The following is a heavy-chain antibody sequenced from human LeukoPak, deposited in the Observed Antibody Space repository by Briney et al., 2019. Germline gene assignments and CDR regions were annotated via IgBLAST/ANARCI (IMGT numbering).Heavy chain of an antibody. Sequence: PGGSLRLSCAASGFTFSSYWMHWVRQAPGKGLVWVSRVNPQGSGSSYTDSVKGRFTISRDNAKDALHLQMDNLRAEDTAVYYCARARWSSTGWFLGYWGQGTLVTVS. CDR3: ARARWSSTGWFLGY. J-gene: IGHJ4*02. V-gene: IGHV3-74*01. CDR1: GFTFSSYW. D-gene: IGHD6-19*01. CDR2: VNPQGSGS.